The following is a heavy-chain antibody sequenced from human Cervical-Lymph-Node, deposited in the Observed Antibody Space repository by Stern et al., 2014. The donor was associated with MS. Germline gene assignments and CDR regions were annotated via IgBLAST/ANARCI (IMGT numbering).Heavy chain of an antibody. CDR1: GGTFSSHA. Sequence: VQLVESGAEVKKPGSSVKVSCKASGGTFSSHAISWVRQAPGQGLEWMGGIIPIFGTTIYAQKFQGRVTITADESTSTAYMELSSLRSEDTAVYYCARVRGTTGTTFDYYGMDVWGQGTTVSVSS. CDR2: IIPIFGTT. CDR3: ARVRGTTGTTFDYYGMDV. J-gene: IGHJ6*02. V-gene: IGHV1-69*01. D-gene: IGHD1-1*01.